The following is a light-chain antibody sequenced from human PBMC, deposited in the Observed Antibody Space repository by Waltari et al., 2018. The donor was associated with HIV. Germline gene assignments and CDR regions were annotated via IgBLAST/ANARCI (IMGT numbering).Light chain of an antibody. Sequence: DIVMTQSPLSLSVTAGEPASLPCRSSQSLLHRNGYNYLDWYLQKPGQSPQLLIYLGSNRASGVTNRFSGSGSGTDFTLKISRVEAEDVGVYYCMQALQRITFGQGTRLEIK. J-gene: IGKJ5*01. CDR3: MQALQRIT. V-gene: IGKV2-28*01. CDR1: QSLLHRNGYNY. CDR2: LGS.